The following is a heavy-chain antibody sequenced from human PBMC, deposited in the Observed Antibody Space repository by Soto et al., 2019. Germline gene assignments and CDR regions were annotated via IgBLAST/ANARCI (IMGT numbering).Heavy chain of an antibody. J-gene: IGHJ4*02. CDR3: VSQRTTEPHSAHFDY. CDR1: GGSVTNSSYD. Sequence: PSETLCLTYTVSGGSVTNSSYDGGWIRQSPGQGLEGIGSVYYRGRSYSKSSVKSRGTLSVDTSKNQFSLNLNSVTASDTAVYFCVSQRTTEPHSAHFDYWRPGALAT. D-gene: IGHD4-17*01. CDR2: VYYRGRS. V-gene: IGHV4-39*01.